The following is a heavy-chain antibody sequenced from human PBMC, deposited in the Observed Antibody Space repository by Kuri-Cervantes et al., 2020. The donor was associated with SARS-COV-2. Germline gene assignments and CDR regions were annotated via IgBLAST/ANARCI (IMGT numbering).Heavy chain of an antibody. CDR1: GFTFSSYD. D-gene: IGHD5-24*01. J-gene: IGHJ6*03. Sequence: GGSLRLSCAACGFTFSSYDMHWVRQATGKGLEWVSAIGTAGDTYYPGSVKGQFTISRDNARNSLYLQMNSLRAEDTAVYYCARAEERWLQLNYYYYMDVWGKGTTVTVSS. V-gene: IGHV3-13*03. CDR2: IGTAGDT. CDR3: ARAEERWLQLNYYYYMDV.